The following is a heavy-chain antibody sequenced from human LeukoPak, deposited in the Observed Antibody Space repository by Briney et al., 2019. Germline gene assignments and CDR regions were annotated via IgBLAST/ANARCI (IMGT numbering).Heavy chain of an antibody. J-gene: IGHJ5*02. CDR3: AKGGSSGYFLDL. CDR1: GFLFNNYG. V-gene: IGHV3-23*01. Sequence: PGGSLRLSCAASGFLFNNYGLVWVRQAPGKGLEWVAAISNDGGGTTYADFVKGRFTISRDNSKNTLFLHMNSLRAEDTAPYYCAKGGSSGYFLDLWGQGTLVTVSS. CDR2: ISNDGGGT. D-gene: IGHD3-22*01.